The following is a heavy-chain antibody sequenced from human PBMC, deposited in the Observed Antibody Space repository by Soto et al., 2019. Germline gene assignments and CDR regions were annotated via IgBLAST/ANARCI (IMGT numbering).Heavy chain of an antibody. V-gene: IGHV3-30*18. J-gene: IGHJ4*02. Sequence: GXTLRLSSAASGFTSSSYSMHCVRQAPVKGLEWVAVISYDGSNKYYADSVKGRFTISRDNSKNTLYLQMNSLRAEDTAVYYCAKDRRWEPQSAYFDYWGQGTLVTVSS. D-gene: IGHD1-26*01. CDR1: GFTSSSYS. CDR2: ISYDGSNK. CDR3: AKDRRWEPQSAYFDY.